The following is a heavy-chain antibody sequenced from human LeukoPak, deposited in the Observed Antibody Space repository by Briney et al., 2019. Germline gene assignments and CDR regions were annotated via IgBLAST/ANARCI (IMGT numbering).Heavy chain of an antibody. CDR1: GDSVSINSAA. CDR2: TYYRGKWYS. CDR3: ARYTSTWYLEY. J-gene: IGHJ4*02. D-gene: IGHD6-13*01. V-gene: IGHV6-1*01. Sequence: SPTLSLTFAISGDSVSINSAAWNWVRQSPARGLEWVGSTYYRGKWYSDYAASVRGRITISPNTSKNQFYLQLNSVTLEDTAMYYCARYTSTWYLEYWGQGTVVTVSS.